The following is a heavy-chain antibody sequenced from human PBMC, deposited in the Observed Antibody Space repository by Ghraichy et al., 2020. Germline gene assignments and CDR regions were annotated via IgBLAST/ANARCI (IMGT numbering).Heavy chain of an antibody. CDR1: GGSISSYY. V-gene: IGHV4-59*01. J-gene: IGHJ5*02. Sequence: SETLSLTCTVSGGSISSYYWSWIRQPPGKGLEWIGYIYYSGSTNYNPSLKSRVTISVDTSKNQFSLKLGSVTAADTAVYYCARDLSYRGFDPWGQGTLVTISS. CDR3: ARDLSYRGFDP. D-gene: IGHD1-14*01. CDR2: IYYSGST.